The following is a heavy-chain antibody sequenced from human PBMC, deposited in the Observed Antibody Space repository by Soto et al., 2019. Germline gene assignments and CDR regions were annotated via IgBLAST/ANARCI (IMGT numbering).Heavy chain of an antibody. CDR2: INHSGST. D-gene: IGHD3-3*01. CDR3: ARARTFTIFGVVKWFDP. CDR1: GGSFSGYY. J-gene: IGHJ5*02. Sequence: SETLSLTCAVYGGSFSGYYWSWIRQPPGKGLEWIGEINHSGSTNYNPSLKSRVTISVDASKNQFSVKLSSVTAADTAVYYCARARTFTIFGVVKWFDPWGQGTLVTVSS. V-gene: IGHV4-34*01.